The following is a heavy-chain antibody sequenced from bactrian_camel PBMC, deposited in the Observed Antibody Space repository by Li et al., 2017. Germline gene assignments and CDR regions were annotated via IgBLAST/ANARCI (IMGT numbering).Heavy chain of an antibody. CDR3: AANQPPSGCRRWLLGGGREEVGGY. CDR2: TFTGAGST. Sequence: HVQLVESGGGSVKSGGSLRLSCVASGFSARSYCMAWFRQAPGKEREGVAATFTGAGSTYYVPAVSGRFTISRDNAKKTMYLQMNNSQPNDTAMYYCAANQPPSGCRRWLLGGGREEVGGYWGQGTQVTVSS. D-gene: IGHD5*01. J-gene: IGHJ4*01. V-gene: IGHV3S1*01. CDR1: GFSARSYC.